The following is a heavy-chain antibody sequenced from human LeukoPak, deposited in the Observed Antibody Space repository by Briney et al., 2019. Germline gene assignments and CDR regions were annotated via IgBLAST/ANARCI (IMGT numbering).Heavy chain of an antibody. Sequence: GGSLRLSCAVSGFIFKSYNMMWVRQAPGKGLEWVSSINSNGGETYYADSVKGRFTISRDNAKNSLYLQMNSLRLEDSAVYYCARPPTWTSGFWGQGTLVTVSS. CDR2: INSNGGET. J-gene: IGHJ4*02. CDR1: GFIFKSYN. CDR3: ARPPTWTSGF. V-gene: IGHV3-21*01. D-gene: IGHD1-26*01.